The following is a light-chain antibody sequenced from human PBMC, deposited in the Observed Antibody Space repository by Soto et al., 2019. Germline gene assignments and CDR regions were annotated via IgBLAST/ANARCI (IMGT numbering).Light chain of an antibody. CDR2: VNRDGSH. CDR3: QTWGTGIAV. CDR1: SGHSSYA. V-gene: IGLV4-69*01. Sequence: QPVLTQSTSASASLGASVKLTCTLSSGHSSYAIAWHQQQPEKGPRYLMKVNRDGSHNKGDGIPDRFSGSSSGAERYLTISSLQSEDEADYSCQTWGTGIAVVGGGTQLAVL. J-gene: IGLJ7*01.